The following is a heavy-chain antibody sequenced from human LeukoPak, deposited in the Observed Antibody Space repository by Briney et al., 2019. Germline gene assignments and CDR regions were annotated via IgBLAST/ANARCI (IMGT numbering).Heavy chain of an antibody. J-gene: IGHJ3*02. Sequence: GGSLRLSCAASGFTFSSNYMSWVRQAPGKGLEWVSVIYSGGSTYYADSVKGRFTISRDNPKNTLFLQMNSLRAEDTAVYYCARDSGVAATPVDAFDIWGQGTMVTVSS. CDR3: ARDSGVAATPVDAFDI. D-gene: IGHD1-26*01. V-gene: IGHV3-53*01. CDR1: GFTFSSNY. CDR2: IYSGGST.